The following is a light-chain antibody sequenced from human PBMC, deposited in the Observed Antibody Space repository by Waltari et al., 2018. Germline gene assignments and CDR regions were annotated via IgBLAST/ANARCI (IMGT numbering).Light chain of an antibody. Sequence: DIVMTQSPDSLAVSLGERATISCRSSQSVLYNSNDKNYLAWYQQKPGQPPRLLIYWASTRESGVPDRFSGSGSGTDVTLTISNLQAEDVAVYYCQQYYRSRTFGQGTKVEIK. J-gene: IGKJ1*01. CDR1: QSVLYNSNDKNY. V-gene: IGKV4-1*01. CDR3: QQYYRSRT. CDR2: WAS.